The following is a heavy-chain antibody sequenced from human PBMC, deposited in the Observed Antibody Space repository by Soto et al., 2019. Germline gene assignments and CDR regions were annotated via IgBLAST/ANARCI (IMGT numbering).Heavy chain of an antibody. Sequence: SETLSLTCAVSGGSISSGGYSWSWIRQPPGKGLEWIGYIYHSGSTYYNPSLKSRVTISVDRSKNQFSLKLSSVTAADTAVYYCARENNVLPGGYFDYWGKGTLVTVSS. CDR2: IYHSGST. J-gene: IGHJ4*02. V-gene: IGHV4-30-2*01. CDR3: ARENNVLPGGYFDY. D-gene: IGHD3-10*01. CDR1: GGSISSGGYS.